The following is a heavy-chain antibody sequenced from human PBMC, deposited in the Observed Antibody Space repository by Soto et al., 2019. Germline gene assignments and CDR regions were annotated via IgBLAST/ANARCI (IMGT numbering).Heavy chain of an antibody. Sequence: GESLKISCAASGFTFSSYSMNWVRQAPGKGLEWVSSISSSSSYIYYADSVKGRFTISRDNAKNSLYLQMNSLRAEDTAVYYCAREMKEYSSSSGGVFDYWGQGTLVTVSS. D-gene: IGHD6-6*01. CDR3: AREMKEYSSSSGGVFDY. J-gene: IGHJ4*02. CDR2: ISSSSSYI. CDR1: GFTFSSYS. V-gene: IGHV3-21*01.